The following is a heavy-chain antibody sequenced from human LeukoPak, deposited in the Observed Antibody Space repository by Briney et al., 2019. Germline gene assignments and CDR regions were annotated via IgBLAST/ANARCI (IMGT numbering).Heavy chain of an antibody. Sequence: GGSLRLSCAASGLTFSSYSMNWVRQAPGKGLEWVSSISSSSSYIYYADSVKGRFTISRDNAKNSLYLQMNSLRAEDTAVYYCAREGRHGEVDYWGQGTLVTVSS. CDR1: GLTFSSYS. CDR2: ISSSSSYI. J-gene: IGHJ4*02. CDR3: AREGRHGEVDY. D-gene: IGHD3-10*01. V-gene: IGHV3-21*01.